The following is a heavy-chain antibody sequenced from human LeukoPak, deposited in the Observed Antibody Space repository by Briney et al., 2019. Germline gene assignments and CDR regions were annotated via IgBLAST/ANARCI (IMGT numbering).Heavy chain of an antibody. J-gene: IGHJ6*03. CDR1: GGSISSYY. Sequence: SETLSLTCTVSGGSISSYYWSWIRQPPGKGLEWIGYIYTSGSTNYNPSLKSRVTISVDTSKNQFSLKLRSVTAADTAVYYCARGRQDVNMILVVMAGVSYYLDVWSKGTTVTVS. CDR2: IYTSGST. V-gene: IGHV4-4*09. CDR3: ARGRQDVNMILVVMAGVSYYLDV. D-gene: IGHD3-22*01.